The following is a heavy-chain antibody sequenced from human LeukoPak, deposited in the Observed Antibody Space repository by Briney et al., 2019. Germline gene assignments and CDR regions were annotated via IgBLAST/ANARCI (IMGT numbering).Heavy chain of an antibody. D-gene: IGHD3-16*01. Sequence: GGSLRLSCAASGFTFSSYEMNWVRQPPGKGLEWLSYISNSGSSIHYADSVKGRFTISRDNAKNSLYLQMNSLRAEDTAVYYCARGGGATYYWGQGTLVTVSS. CDR3: ARGGGATYY. J-gene: IGHJ4*02. CDR2: ISNSGSSI. CDR1: GFTFSSYE. V-gene: IGHV3-48*03.